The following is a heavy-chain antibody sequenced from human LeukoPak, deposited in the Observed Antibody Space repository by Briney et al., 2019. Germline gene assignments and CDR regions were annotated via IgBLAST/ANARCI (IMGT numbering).Heavy chain of an antibody. J-gene: IGHJ4*02. D-gene: IGHD3-9*01. V-gene: IGHV3-49*03. Sequence: GGSLRLSCTTSGFIFGDYSMSWFRQAPGKGLEWVGFIGSKGYGGTAEYAASVKGRFTISRDDSNSIAYLQMDSLKTEDTAVYYCTREIRYFDWFQADYWGQGTLVTVSS. CDR1: GFIFGDYS. CDR3: TREIRYFDWFQADY. CDR2: IGSKGYGGTA.